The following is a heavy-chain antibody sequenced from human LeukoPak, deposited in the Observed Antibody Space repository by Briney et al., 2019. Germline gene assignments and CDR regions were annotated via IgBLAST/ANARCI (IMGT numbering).Heavy chain of an antibody. CDR2: INHSGST. Sequence: PSETLSLTCTVSGGSISSGGYYWSWIRQHPGKGLEWIGEINHSGSTNYNPSLQGRVTISVDTSKNQFSLKVNSVTAADTAVYYCARRDYYGSGSYYTFYYGMDVWGQGTTVTVSS. J-gene: IGHJ6*02. D-gene: IGHD3-10*01. CDR1: GGSISSGGYY. V-gene: IGHV4-39*07. CDR3: ARRDYYGSGSYYTFYYGMDV.